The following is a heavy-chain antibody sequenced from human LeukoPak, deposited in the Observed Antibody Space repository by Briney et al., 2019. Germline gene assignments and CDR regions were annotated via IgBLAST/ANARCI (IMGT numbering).Heavy chain of an antibody. CDR1: VGSISSSNDY. CDR2: VYYSGST. V-gene: IGHV4-39*07. CDR3: ARGDYGSGTYFWGS. J-gene: IGHJ5*02. Sequence: PSETLSLTCNVSVGSISSSNDYCAWIRQYPGKGLEWFGCVYYSGSTCYTPSLKSRVTISVDTSQNQFSLQLTSVTAADTAVYYCARGDYGSGTYFWGSWGQGILVTVSP. D-gene: IGHD3-10*01.